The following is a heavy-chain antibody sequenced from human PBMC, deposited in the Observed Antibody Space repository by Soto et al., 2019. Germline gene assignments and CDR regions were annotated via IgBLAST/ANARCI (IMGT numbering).Heavy chain of an antibody. Sequence: KPSETLSLTCTVSGCSISSYYWSWIRQPPGKGLEWIGYIYYSGSTNYNPSLKSRVTISVDTSKNQFSLKLSSVTAADTAVYYCARALTYYDFWSGYHPGMDVWGQGTTVTVSS. CDR1: GCSISSYY. CDR3: ARALTYYDFWSGYHPGMDV. D-gene: IGHD3-3*01. V-gene: IGHV4-59*01. CDR2: IYYSGST. J-gene: IGHJ6*02.